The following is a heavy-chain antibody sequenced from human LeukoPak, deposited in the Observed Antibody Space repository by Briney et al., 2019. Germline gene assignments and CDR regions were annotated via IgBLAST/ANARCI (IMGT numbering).Heavy chain of an antibody. J-gene: IGHJ4*02. CDR1: GFTFSPYS. CDR3: ARMPYSSSWQFDY. Sequence: GGSLRLSCVVSGFTFSPYSMNWVRQAPGKGLEWVAYISGRTSTIYYADSVYGRFTISRDNAKNSLYLQMNSLRAEDTAVYYCARMPYSSSWQFDYWGQGTLVTVSS. CDR2: ISGRTSTI. D-gene: IGHD6-13*01. V-gene: IGHV3-48*01.